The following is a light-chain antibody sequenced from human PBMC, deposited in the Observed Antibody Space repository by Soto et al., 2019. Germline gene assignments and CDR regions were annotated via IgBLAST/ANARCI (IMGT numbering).Light chain of an antibody. J-gene: IGLJ1*01. CDR2: EVS. V-gene: IGLV2-14*01. Sequence: QSVLTQPASVSGSPGQSITISCTGTSSDVGGYNYVSWYQHHPGKAPKLMIYEVSNRPSGVSNRLSGSKSGNTASLTISGLQAEDEADYYCTSYTSSSSLDVFGTGTKVTVL. CDR1: SSDVGGYNY. CDR3: TSYTSSSSLDV.